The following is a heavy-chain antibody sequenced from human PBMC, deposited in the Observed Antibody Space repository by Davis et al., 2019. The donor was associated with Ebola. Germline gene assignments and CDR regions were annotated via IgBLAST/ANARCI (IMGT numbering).Heavy chain of an antibody. D-gene: IGHD1-1*01. CDR1: GFTFSSYA. V-gene: IGHV3-23*01. CDR2: ISGSGGST. CDR3: AKRPRGRNEGGYFDY. Sequence: GESLKISCAASGFTFSSYAMSWVRQAPGKGLEWVSAISGSGGSTYYADSVKGRFTISRDNSKNTLYLQMNSLRAEDTAVYYCAKRPRGRNEGGYFDYWGQGTLVTVSS. J-gene: IGHJ4*02.